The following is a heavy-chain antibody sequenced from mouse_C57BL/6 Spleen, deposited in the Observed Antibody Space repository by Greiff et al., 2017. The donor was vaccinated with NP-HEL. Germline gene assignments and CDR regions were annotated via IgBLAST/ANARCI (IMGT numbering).Heavy chain of an antibody. CDR2: IYPSDSET. CDR3: AREGTGTLFFDY. J-gene: IGHJ2*01. Sequence: QVQLQQPGAELVRPGSSVKLSCKASGYTFTSYWMDWVKQRPGQGLEWIGNIYPSDSETHYIQKFKDKATLTVDKSTSTAYIQLSILTSEDSAVYYCAREGTGTLFFDYWGQGTTLTVSS. D-gene: IGHD4-1*01. V-gene: IGHV1-61*01. CDR1: GYTFTSYW.